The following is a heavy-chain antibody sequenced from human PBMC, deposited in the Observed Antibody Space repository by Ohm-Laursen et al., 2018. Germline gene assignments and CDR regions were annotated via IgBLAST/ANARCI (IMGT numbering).Heavy chain of an antibody. CDR1: GFTFSSYA. J-gene: IGHJ6*02. CDR2: IKSKSDGGTT. CDR3: SVAAAGPHYYYYYGMDV. D-gene: IGHD6-13*01. V-gene: IGHV3-15*01. Sequence: SLRLSCAASGFTFSSYALSWVRQAPGKGLEWVALIKSKSDGGTTHYAAPVKGRFTISRDDSKSIAYLQMNSLKTEDTAVYYCSVAAAGPHYYYYYGMDVWGQGTTVTVSS.